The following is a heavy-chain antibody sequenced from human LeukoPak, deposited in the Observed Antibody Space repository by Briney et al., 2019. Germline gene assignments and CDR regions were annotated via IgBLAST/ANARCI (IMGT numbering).Heavy chain of an antibody. CDR3: ARSFCTSATCSKGHFYYVMAV. J-gene: IGHJ6*04. CDR1: GFTFSSYA. D-gene: IGHD2-8*01. V-gene: IGHV3-48*03. Sequence: GGSLRLSCSASGFTFSSYAMHWVRQAPGKGLEWVSYISTGGDNKFYADSLKGRFTVSRDNAKNSLFLQMDSLRAEDTAVYYCARSFCTSATCSKGHFYYVMAVWGERTTVSVSS. CDR2: ISTGGDNK.